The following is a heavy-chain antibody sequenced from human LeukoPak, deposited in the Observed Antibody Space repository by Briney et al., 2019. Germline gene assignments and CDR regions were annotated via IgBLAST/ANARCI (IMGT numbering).Heavy chain of an antibody. J-gene: IGHJ4*02. CDR1: GFTFGSYA. V-gene: IGHV3-23*01. CDR2: IGRSGDST. Sequence: GGSLRLSCEASGFTFGSYAMSWVRQAPGKGLEWVSTIGRSGDSTSYSDSVKGRISISRDNSKNTVSLRLNSLRAEDTAVYYCARYSGIVTTTPTVFDYWGQGTLVTVSS. D-gene: IGHD5-12*01. CDR3: ARYSGIVTTTPTVFDY.